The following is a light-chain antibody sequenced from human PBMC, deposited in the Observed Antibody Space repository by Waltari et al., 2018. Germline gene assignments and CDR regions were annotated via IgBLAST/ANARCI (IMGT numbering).Light chain of an antibody. Sequence: AIHMTQSPSSLSASVGDRGTIPCRATQGIGNELGWYQQRPGRAPKVLIYAASSLQSGVPSRFSGSGSGTDFTLTISSLQPEDFATYFCLQDFSYPRTFGQGTKVENK. CDR3: LQDFSYPRT. CDR2: AAS. CDR1: QGIGNE. J-gene: IGKJ1*01. V-gene: IGKV1-6*01.